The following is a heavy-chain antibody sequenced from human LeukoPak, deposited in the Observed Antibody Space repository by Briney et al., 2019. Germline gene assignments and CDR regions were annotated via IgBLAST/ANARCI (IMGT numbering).Heavy chain of an antibody. CDR3: ANGMDPDY. V-gene: IGHV3-23*01. CDR2: ISGSGGGT. CDR1: GFTFATFA. D-gene: IGHD1-1*01. Sequence: PGGSLRLSCAASGFTFATFAMSWVRQAPGKGLEWVSGISGSGGGTYYADSVKGRFTISRDNSKNTVSLQMNSLRAEDTAVYYCANGMDPDYWGQGTLVTASS. J-gene: IGHJ4*02.